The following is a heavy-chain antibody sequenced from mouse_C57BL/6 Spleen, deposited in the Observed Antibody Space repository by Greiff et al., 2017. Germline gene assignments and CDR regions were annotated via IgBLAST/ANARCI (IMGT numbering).Heavy chain of an antibody. D-gene: IGHD2-3*01. CDR2: IDPENGDT. V-gene: IGHV14-4*01. J-gene: IGHJ4*01. Sequence: VQLQQSGAELVRPGASVKLSCTASGFNIKDDYMHWVKQRPEQGLEWIGWIDPENGDTEYASKFQGKATITADTSSNTAYLQLSSLTSEDSAVYYCARGEGLLYAMDYWGQGTSVTVSS. CDR1: GFNIKDDY. CDR3: ARGEGLLYAMDY.